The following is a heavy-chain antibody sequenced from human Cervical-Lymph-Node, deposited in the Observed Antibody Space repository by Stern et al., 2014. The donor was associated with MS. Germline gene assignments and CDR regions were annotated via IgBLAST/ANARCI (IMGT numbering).Heavy chain of an antibody. V-gene: IGHV3-21*01. J-gene: IGHJ4*02. CDR2: ITGLGHYI. Sequence: EVQLEESGGGLVKPGGSLRLSCAASGVTLSGYVMNWVRQAPGKGLEWVSSITGLGHYIDYADSVKGRFTISRDNAKNSVFLQMDSLRVEDTAVYYCATDGGHYYFDNWGQGILVTVSS. CDR3: ATDGGHYYFDN. D-gene: IGHD3-16*01. CDR1: GVTLSGYV.